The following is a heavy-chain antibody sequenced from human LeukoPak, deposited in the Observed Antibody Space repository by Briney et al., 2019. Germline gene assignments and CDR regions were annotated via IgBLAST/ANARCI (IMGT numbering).Heavy chain of an antibody. D-gene: IGHD3-10*01. V-gene: IGHV4-59*01. J-gene: IGHJ4*02. CDR3: ARGRGGSGSSKPFDY. Sequence: SETLSLTCTVSGGSISIYYWSWIRQPPGKGLEWIGYIYYSGSTNYNPSLKSRVTISVDTSKNQFSLKLSSVTAADTAVYYCARGRGGSGSSKPFDYWGQGTLVTVSS. CDR2: IYYSGST. CDR1: GGSISIYY.